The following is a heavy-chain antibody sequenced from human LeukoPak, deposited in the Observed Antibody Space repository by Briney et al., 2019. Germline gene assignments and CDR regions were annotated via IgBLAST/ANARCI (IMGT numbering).Heavy chain of an antibody. CDR3: AELGITMIGGV. J-gene: IGHJ6*04. V-gene: IGHV3-48*04. Sequence: GGSLRLCCAASGFTFSSYSMNWVRQAPGKGLEWVSYISSSGSTIYYADSVKGRFTISRDNAKNSLYLQMNSLSAEDTAVYYCAELGITMIGGVWGKGTTVTISS. D-gene: IGHD3-10*02. CDR2: ISSSGSTI. CDR1: GFTFSSYS.